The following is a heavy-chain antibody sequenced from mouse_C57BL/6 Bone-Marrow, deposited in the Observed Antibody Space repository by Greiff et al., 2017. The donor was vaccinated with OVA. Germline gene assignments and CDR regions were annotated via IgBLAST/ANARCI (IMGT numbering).Heavy chain of an antibody. CDR3: ARSSYYYGSKFAY. V-gene: IGHV1-80*01. CDR1: GYAFSSYW. CDR2: IYPGDGDT. J-gene: IGHJ3*01. D-gene: IGHD1-1*01. Sequence: QVQLKQSGAELVKPGASVKISCKASGYAFSSYWMNWVKQRPGKGLEWIGQIYPGDGDTNYNGKFKGKATLTADKSSSTAYMQLSSLTSEDSAVYFCARSSYYYGSKFAYWGQGTLVTVSA.